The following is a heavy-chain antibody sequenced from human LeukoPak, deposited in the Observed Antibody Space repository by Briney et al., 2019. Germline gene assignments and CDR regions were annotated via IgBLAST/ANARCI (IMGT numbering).Heavy chain of an antibody. CDR2: IWHDGDRK. J-gene: IGHJ5*02. CDR1: GFTFSTYG. V-gene: IGHV3-33*06. CDR3: AKSFPLSGSGSYYVSNSFDP. Sequence: GGSLRLSCAASGFTFSTYGMHWVRQAPGKGLEWVAIIWHDGDRKYYADSVKGRFTISRDNSKNMLYLEMNSLRADDTAVYYCAKSFPLSGSGSYYVSNSFDPWGQGTLVTVSS. D-gene: IGHD3-10*01.